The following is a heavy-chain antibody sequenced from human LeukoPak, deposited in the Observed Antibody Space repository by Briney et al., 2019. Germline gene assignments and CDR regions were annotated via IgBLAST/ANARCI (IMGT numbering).Heavy chain of an antibody. CDR2: ISAYNGNT. Sequence: ASVKVSCKASGYTFTSYGISWVRQAPGQGLEWMGWISAYNGNTNYAQKLQGRVTMTTDTSTSTAYMGLRSLRSDDTAVYYCARVKSIDGSGSPDAFDIWGQGTMVTVSS. D-gene: IGHD3-10*01. J-gene: IGHJ3*02. CDR3: ARVKSIDGSGSPDAFDI. V-gene: IGHV1-18*01. CDR1: GYTFTSYG.